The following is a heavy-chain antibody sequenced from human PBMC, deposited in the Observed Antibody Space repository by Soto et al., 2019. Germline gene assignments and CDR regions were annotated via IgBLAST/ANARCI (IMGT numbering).Heavy chain of an antibody. V-gene: IGHV4-61*01. D-gene: IGHD3-3*01. J-gene: IGHJ5*02. CDR1: GDSISSTSHY. CDR3: ARTRRFGVGAWYDP. Sequence: QVQLQDSGPGLVKPSETLSLICTVSGDSISSTSHYWSWIRQPPGKGLEWIGYLYDSGTTNYNLHLKSRVTISVDTSETPVSLKLRSVTAADTAVYYCARTRRFGVGAWYDPWGQGTLVTVSS. CDR2: LYDSGTT.